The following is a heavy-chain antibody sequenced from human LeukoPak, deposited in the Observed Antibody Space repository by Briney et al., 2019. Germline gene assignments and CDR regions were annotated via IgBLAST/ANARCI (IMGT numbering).Heavy chain of an antibody. D-gene: IGHD3-22*01. CDR3: VSDNFDSSGYYWLDF. CDR1: GGSISSSRYS. V-gene: IGHV4-39*01. J-gene: IGHJ4*02. Sequence: SETLSLTCTVSGGSISSSRYSWSWIRQPPGKGLEWIGSIDYSGSTYYNPSLKSRLTISVDTSKNQFSLKLSSVTAADTAVYYCVSDNFDSSGYYWLDFWGQGTLVTVSS. CDR2: IDYSGST.